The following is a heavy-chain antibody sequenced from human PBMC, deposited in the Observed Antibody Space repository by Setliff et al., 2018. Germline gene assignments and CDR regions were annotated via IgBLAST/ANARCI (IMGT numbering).Heavy chain of an antibody. J-gene: IGHJ6*03. V-gene: IGHV1-8*02. CDR3: ARGALVLQFLEWLPRFYYMDV. Sequence: GASVKVSCKAPGYTFTAYDIVWVRQATGQGLEWMGWMNPNSGRTGYPQKFQGRVTMTRNTSISTAYMELSSLRSEDTAVYFCARGALVLQFLEWLPRFYYMDVWGKGTTVTVSS. CDR1: GYTFTAYD. CDR2: MNPNSGRT. D-gene: IGHD3-3*01.